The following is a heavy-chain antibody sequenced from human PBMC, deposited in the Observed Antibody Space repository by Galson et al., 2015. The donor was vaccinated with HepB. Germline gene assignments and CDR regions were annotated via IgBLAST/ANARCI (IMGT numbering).Heavy chain of an antibody. CDR3: ASGEYKRSIDY. V-gene: IGHV1-69*13. J-gene: IGHJ4*02. Sequence: SVKVSCKASGGTFSRYAISWVRQAPGQGLEWMGGIIPIFGTANYAQKFQGRVTVTADESTSTAYMELSSLRSEDTAVYYCASGEYKRSIDYWGQGTLVTVSS. CDR1: GGTFSRYA. CDR2: IIPIFGTA. D-gene: IGHD3-10*01.